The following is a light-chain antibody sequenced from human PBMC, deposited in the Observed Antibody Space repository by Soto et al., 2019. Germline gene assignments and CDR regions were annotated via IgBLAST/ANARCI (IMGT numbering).Light chain of an antibody. CDR3: KQLNSYPLT. CDR2: AAS. CDR1: QGISSY. Sequence: DIQLTQSPSFLSASVGDRVTITCRASQGISSYLAWYQQKPGKAPKLLIYAASTLQSGVPSRFSGSGSGTEFTLTLSSLQPEDCATYYCKQLNSYPLTFGGGPKVEIK. V-gene: IGKV1-9*01. J-gene: IGKJ4*01.